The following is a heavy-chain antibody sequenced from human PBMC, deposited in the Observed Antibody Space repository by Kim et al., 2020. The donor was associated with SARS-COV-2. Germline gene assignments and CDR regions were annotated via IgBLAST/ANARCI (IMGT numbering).Heavy chain of an antibody. CDR3: AKGVNYYDSSGYQIGY. V-gene: IGHV3-43*01. Sequence: SVKGRFTISRDNSKNSLYLQMNSLRTEDTALYYCAKGVNYYDSSGYQIGYWGQGTLVTVSS. J-gene: IGHJ4*02. D-gene: IGHD3-22*01.